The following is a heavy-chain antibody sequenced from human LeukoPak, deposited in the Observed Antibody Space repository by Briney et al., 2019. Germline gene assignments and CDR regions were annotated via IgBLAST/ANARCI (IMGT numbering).Heavy chain of an antibody. V-gene: IGHV3-15*01. Sequence: GGSLRLSCAASGFTFSNAWMSWVRQAPGKGLEWVGRIKSKTDGGTTGYAAPVKGRFTISRDDSKNTLYLQMNSLKTEDTAVYYCTTSYYYGSGSYYNGWGQGTLVTVSS. CDR3: TTSYYYGSGSYYNG. J-gene: IGHJ4*02. CDR2: IKSKTDGGTT. D-gene: IGHD3-10*01. CDR1: GFTFSNAW.